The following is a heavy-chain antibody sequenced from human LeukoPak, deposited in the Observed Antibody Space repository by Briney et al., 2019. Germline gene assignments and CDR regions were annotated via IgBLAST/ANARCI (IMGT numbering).Heavy chain of an antibody. CDR2: ISYDGSNK. D-gene: IGHD2-15*01. J-gene: IGHJ4*02. Sequence: GGSLRLSCAASGFTFSAYGMHWVRQAPGKGLEWVAVISYDGSNKYYADSVKGRFTISRDNSKNTLYLQMNSLRAEDTAVYYCARDLVVVAATNYFDYWGQGTLVTVSS. CDR3: ARDLVVVAATNYFDY. CDR1: GFTFSAYG. V-gene: IGHV3-30*03.